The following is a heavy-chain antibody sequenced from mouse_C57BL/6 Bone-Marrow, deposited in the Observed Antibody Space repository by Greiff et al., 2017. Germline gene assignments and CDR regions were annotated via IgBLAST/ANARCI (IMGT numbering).Heavy chain of an antibody. Sequence: EVQLQQSGPELVKPGASVKISCKASGYSFTGYYMNWVKQSPEKSLEWIGEINPSTGGTTYNQKFKAKATLTVDKSSSTAYMQLKSLTSEDSAVYYCARRTTGRYFDVWGTGTTVTVSS. V-gene: IGHV1-42*01. CDR2: INPSTGGT. CDR3: ARRTTGRYFDV. J-gene: IGHJ1*03. D-gene: IGHD1-1*01. CDR1: GYSFTGYY.